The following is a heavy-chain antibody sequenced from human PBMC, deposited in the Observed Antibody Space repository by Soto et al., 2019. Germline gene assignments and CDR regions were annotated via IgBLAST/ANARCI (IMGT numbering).Heavy chain of an antibody. CDR3: ARPGGGGPGWSTRGMDV. CDR1: GGTFRTYA. V-gene: IGHV1-69*01. D-gene: IGHD3-16*01. CDR2: IIPTFGTA. Sequence: QVQLVQSGAEVKKPGSSVKVSCKASGGTFRTYATGWVRQAPGQGLVWMGGIIPTFGTANYAQKFQGRVTITADESTSTAYMELSSLRSEDTAVYYCARPGGGGPGWSTRGMDVWGQGTTVTVSS. J-gene: IGHJ6*02.